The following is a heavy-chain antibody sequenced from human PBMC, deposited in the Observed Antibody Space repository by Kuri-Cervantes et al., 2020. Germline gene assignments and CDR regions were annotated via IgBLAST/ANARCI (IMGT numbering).Heavy chain of an antibody. J-gene: IGHJ6*02. CDR1: GFTFSSYA. CDR2: ISGSGDNT. CDR3: ARELARNYYYGMDV. Sequence: GGSLRLSCAASGFTFSSYAMSWVRQAPGKGLEWVAAISGSGDNTYYADSVKGRFTLSKDNSKNTLYLQMNSLRAEDTAVYYCARELARNYYYGMDVWGQGTTVTVSS. V-gene: IGHV3-23*01. D-gene: IGHD3-3*02.